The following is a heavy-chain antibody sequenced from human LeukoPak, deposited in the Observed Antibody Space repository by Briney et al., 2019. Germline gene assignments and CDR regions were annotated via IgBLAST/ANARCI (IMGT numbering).Heavy chain of an antibody. J-gene: IGHJ4*02. Sequence: GESLKISCKGSGYSFTSYWVGWVRQMPGKGLEWMGIIYPGDSDTRYSPSLQGQVTISADKSISTAYLQWSSLKASDTAMYYCARQAYSENFDYWGQGTLVTVSS. CDR2: IYPGDSDT. V-gene: IGHV5-51*01. CDR1: GYSFTSYW. D-gene: IGHD4-11*01. CDR3: ARQAYSENFDY.